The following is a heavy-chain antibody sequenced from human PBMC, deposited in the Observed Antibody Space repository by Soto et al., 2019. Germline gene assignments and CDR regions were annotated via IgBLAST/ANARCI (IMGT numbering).Heavy chain of an antibody. D-gene: IGHD6-13*01. V-gene: IGHV3-33*01. CDR3: ARRGISGPIDYYYYYGMDV. CDR1: GFTFSSYG. Sequence: GGSLRLSCAASGFTFSSYGMHWVRQAPGKGLEWVAVIWYDGSNKYYADSVKGRFTISRDNSKNTLYLQMNSLRAEDTAVYYCARRGISGPIDYYYYYGMDVWGQGTTVTVSS. J-gene: IGHJ6*02. CDR2: IWYDGSNK.